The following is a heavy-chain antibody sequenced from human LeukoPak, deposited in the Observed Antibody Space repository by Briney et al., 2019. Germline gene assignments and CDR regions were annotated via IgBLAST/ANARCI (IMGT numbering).Heavy chain of an antibody. J-gene: IGHJ4*02. CDR3: ATGYSSSWYDY. CDR2: ITPSSGGT. Sequence: ASVKVSCKASGYTLTDYYIHWVRQAPGQGLEWMGWITPSSGGTIYAQKFQGRVTITRNTSISTAYMELSSLRSEDTAVYYCATGYSSSWYDYWGQGTLVTVSS. V-gene: IGHV1-2*02. CDR1: GYTLTDYY. D-gene: IGHD6-13*01.